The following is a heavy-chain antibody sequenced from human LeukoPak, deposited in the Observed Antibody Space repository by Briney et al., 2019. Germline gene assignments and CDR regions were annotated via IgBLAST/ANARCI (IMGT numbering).Heavy chain of an antibody. V-gene: IGHV3-23*01. J-gene: IGHJ4*02. CDR3: AKHPIEGSTSNSVPIDY. CDR1: GFTFSSYA. CDR2: ISGSGGST. Sequence: PGGSLRLSCAASGFTFSSYAMSWVRQAPGKGLEWVSAISGSGGSTYYADSVKGRFTISRDNSKNTLYLQMNSLRAEDTAVYYCAKHPIEGSTSNSVPIDYWGQGTLVTVSS. D-gene: IGHD2-2*01.